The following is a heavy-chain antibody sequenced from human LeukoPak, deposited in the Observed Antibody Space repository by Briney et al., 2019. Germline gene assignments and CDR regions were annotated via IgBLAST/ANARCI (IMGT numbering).Heavy chain of an antibody. D-gene: IGHD1-14*01. V-gene: IGHV3-23*01. J-gene: IGHJ4*02. CDR2: FSGNGGPT. CDR1: GFTFSNYA. CDR3: AKDRQTGNHYYFDS. Sequence: GSLRLSCAASGFTFSNYAMGWVRQTPGKGLEWVSAFSGNGGPTYYADSVKGRFTISRDNSKSTLYLQMNSLRAEDAAVYYCAKDRQTGNHYYFDSWGQGTLVAVSS.